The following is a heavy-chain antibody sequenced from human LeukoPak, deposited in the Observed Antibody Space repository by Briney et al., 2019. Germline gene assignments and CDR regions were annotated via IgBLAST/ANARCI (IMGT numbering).Heavy chain of an antibody. D-gene: IGHD7-27*01. V-gene: IGHV3-53*01. CDR2: IYSGGST. CDR3: ARDLGTNDAFDI. J-gene: IGHJ3*02. CDR1: GFTVSTTY. Sequence: GGSLRLSCAASGFTVSTTYMSWVRQAPGKGLEWVSIIYSGGSTYYAHSVKGRFTISRDNSKNTVYLQMNSLRAEDTAVYYCARDLGTNDAFDIWGQGTMLTVSS.